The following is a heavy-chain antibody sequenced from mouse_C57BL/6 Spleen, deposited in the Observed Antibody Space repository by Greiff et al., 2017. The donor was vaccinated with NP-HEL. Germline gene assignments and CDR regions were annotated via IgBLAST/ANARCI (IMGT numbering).Heavy chain of an antibody. Sequence: VKLMESGAELARPGASVKMSCKASGYTFTSYTMHWVKQRPGQGLEWIGYINPSSGYTKYNQKFKDKATLTADKSSSTAYMQLSSLTSEDSAVYYCAKYSNPYAMDYWGQGTSVTVSS. CDR3: AKYSNPYAMDY. CDR1: GYTFTSYT. D-gene: IGHD2-5*01. V-gene: IGHV1-4*01. J-gene: IGHJ4*01. CDR2: INPSSGYT.